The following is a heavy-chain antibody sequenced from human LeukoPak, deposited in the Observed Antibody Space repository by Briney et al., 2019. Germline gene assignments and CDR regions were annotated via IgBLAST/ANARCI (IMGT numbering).Heavy chain of an antibody. J-gene: IGHJ4*02. D-gene: IGHD6-13*01. Sequence: PSETLSLTCTVSGGSIISYYWSWIRQPPGKGLEWIGYIHYSGSTSYSPSLKSRVTFSVDTSKNHFSLKVTSMTAADTGVYYCARSLPGAIGAADFWGQGTLVTVSA. CDR1: GGSIISYY. CDR2: IHYSGST. V-gene: IGHV4-59*01. CDR3: ARSLPGAIGAADF.